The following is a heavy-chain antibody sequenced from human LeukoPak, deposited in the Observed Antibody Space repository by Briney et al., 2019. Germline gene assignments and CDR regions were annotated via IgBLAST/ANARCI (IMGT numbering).Heavy chain of an antibody. CDR2: ISSSGSTI. V-gene: IGHV3-48*03. J-gene: IGHJ4*02. Sequence: PGGSLRLSCAASGFTFSWYEMNWVGQAPGKGLEWVSYISSSGSTIYYADSVKGRFTISRDNAKNSLYLQMNSLRAEDTAVYYCARGGGRNTTMVWAFDYWGQGTLVTVSS. D-gene: IGHD5-18*01. CDR1: GFTFSWYE. CDR3: ARGGGRNTTMVWAFDY.